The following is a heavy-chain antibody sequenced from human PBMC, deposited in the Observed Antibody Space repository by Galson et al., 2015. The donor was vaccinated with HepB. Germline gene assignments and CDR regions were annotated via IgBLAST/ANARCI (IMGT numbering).Heavy chain of an antibody. CDR2: ITRNAYNT. CDR3: VKGVFGNGWDF. V-gene: IGHV3-64D*06. Sequence: SLRLSCAASGFTFSLFSMHWVRQAPGKGLEFVSGITRNAYNTDYSDSAKGRFTISRDDSKKELYPQMTSLRPEDTAIYYCVKGVFGNGWDFWGQGTLVTVSS. D-gene: IGHD6-19*01. CDR1: GFTFSLFS. J-gene: IGHJ4*02.